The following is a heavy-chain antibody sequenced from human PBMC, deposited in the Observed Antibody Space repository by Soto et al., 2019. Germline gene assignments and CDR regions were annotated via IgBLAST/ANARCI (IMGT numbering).Heavy chain of an antibody. D-gene: IGHD2-2*01. V-gene: IGHV3-23*01. CDR2: ISGSGGST. J-gene: IGHJ6*02. CDR3: AKGGRGYCSSTSCYVGQENYYYGMDV. Sequence: EVQLLESGGGLVQPGGSLRLSCAASGFTFSSYAMSWVRQAPGKGLEWVSAISGSGGSTYYADSVKGRFTISRDNSKNTLYLQMNSLRAEDTAVYYCAKGGRGYCSSTSCYVGQENYYYGMDVWGQGTTVTVSS. CDR1: GFTFSSYA.